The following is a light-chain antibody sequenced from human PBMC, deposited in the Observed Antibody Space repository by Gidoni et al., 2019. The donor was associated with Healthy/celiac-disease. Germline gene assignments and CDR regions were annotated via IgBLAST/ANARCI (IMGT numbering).Light chain of an antibody. CDR3: QQYGSSPRIT. Sequence: DIVLPQSPGTLSLSPGERATLSCRASQSVSSSYLAWYQQKPGQAPRLLIYGASSRATGIPDRFSGSGSGTDFTLTISRLEPEDFAVYYCQQYGSSPRITFGQGTRLEIK. J-gene: IGKJ5*01. CDR2: GAS. V-gene: IGKV3-20*01. CDR1: QSVSSSY.